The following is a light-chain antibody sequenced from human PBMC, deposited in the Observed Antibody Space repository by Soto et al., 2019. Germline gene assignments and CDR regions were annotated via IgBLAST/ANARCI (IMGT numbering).Light chain of an antibody. J-gene: IGKJ4*01. Sequence: DIQFNQAPSSLSSSVGDRGTITCVSSPVDNNCLAWYQQTPGKVPKLLIYAASTLQSGVPSRFSGSGSETDFTLTITSLQPEDVATYYCQQYNSAPLTFGGG. CDR2: AAS. V-gene: IGKV1-27*01. CDR3: QQYNSAPLT. CDR1: PVDNNC.